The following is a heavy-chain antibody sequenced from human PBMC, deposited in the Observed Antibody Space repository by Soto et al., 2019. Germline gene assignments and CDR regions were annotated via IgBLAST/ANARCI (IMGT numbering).Heavy chain of an antibody. Sequence: QLQLQESGSGLVKPSQTLSLTCAVSGGSISSGGYSWSWIRQPPGKGLEWIGYIYHSGSTYYNPSPKIRVTISVDRSKNQFSLKLSSVTAADTAVYYCARGGYCSGGSCIPFDYWGQGTLVTVSS. J-gene: IGHJ4*02. D-gene: IGHD2-15*01. CDR1: GGSISSGGYS. V-gene: IGHV4-30-2*01. CDR3: ARGGYCSGGSCIPFDY. CDR2: IYHSGST.